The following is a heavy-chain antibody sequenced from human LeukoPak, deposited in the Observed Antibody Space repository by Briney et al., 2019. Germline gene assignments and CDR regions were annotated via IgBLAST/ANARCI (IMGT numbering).Heavy chain of an antibody. D-gene: IGHD3-10*01. CDR1: GFTFSSYG. J-gene: IGHJ4*02. CDR3: AKNPCTMGRAFDY. Sequence: GGTLSLSCAASGFTFSSYGMHWVRQAPGKGLEWGAFIQYDGSNKYYADSVRGRFTISRDNSKNKLYLQMNSLRAEDTAVYYCAKNPCTMGRAFDYWGQGTLVTVSS. V-gene: IGHV3-30*02. CDR2: IQYDGSNK.